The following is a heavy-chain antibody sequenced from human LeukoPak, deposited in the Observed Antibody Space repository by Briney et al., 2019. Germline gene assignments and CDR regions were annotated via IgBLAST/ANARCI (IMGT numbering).Heavy chain of an antibody. CDR3: AHTRGHIVLMVYAIIPNYFDY. CDR2: IYWDDDK. V-gene: IGHV2-5*08. CDR1: TSSRYW. J-gene: IGHJ4*02. D-gene: IGHD2-8*01. Sequence: TSSRYWMSWIRQPPGKALEWLALIYWDDDKRYSPSLKSRLTITKDTSKNQVVLTMTNMDPVDTATYYCAHTRGHIVLMVYAIIPNYFDYWGQGTLVTVSS.